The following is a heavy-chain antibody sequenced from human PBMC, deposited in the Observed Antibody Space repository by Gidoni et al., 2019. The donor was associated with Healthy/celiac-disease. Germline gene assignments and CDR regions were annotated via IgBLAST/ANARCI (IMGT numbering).Heavy chain of an antibody. V-gene: IGHV3-21*01. D-gene: IGHD1-26*01. CDR1: GFTFSSYS. CDR2: ISSSSSYI. CDR3: ARQEVGANFDY. Sequence: EVQLVESGGGLVKPGGSLRLSGAASGFTFSSYSMNWVRQAPRKGLEWVSSISSSSSYIYYADSVKGRFTISRDNAKNSLYLQMNSLRAEDTAVYYCARQEVGANFDYWGQGTLVTVSS. J-gene: IGHJ4*02.